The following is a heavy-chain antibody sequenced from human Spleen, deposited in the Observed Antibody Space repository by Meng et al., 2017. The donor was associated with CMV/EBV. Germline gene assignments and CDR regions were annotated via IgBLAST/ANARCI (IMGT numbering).Heavy chain of an antibody. CDR3: AKDRGVGWLAGLDY. J-gene: IGHJ4*02. D-gene: IGHD6-19*01. Sequence: GESLKISCAASGFTFSSYSMNWVRQAPGKGLEWVSTISAGGDKTYYADSVRGRFTVSRDNSKNTLYLQVDSLRAEDTATYYCAKDRGVGWLAGLDYWGQGTVVTVSS. V-gene: IGHV3-23*01. CDR2: ISAGGDKT. CDR1: GFTFSSYS.